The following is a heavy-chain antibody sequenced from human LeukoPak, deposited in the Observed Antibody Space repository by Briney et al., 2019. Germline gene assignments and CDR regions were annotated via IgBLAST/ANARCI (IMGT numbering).Heavy chain of an antibody. CDR1: GGSISSSSYY. Sequence: SETLSLTCTVSGGSISSSSYYWGWIRQPPGKGLEWIGSICYSGSTNYNPSPKSRVTISVDTSKNQFSLKLSSVTAADTAVYYCARGVASYYYDSSGYPLWGQGTLVTVSS. CDR2: ICYSGST. CDR3: ARGVASYYYDSSGYPL. D-gene: IGHD3-22*01. V-gene: IGHV4-39*07. J-gene: IGHJ4*02.